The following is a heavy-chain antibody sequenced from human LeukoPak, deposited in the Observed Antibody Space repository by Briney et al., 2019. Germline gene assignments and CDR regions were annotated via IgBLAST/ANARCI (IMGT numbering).Heavy chain of an antibody. CDR3: ARDPSVVVVAGDDY. J-gene: IGHJ4*02. V-gene: IGHV1-69*04. CDR2: IIPILGIA. D-gene: IGHD2-15*01. CDR1: GGTFSSYA. Sequence: SVKVSCKASGGTFSSYAISWVRQAPGQGLEWIGRIIPILGIANYAQKFQGRVTITADKSTSTAYMELSSLRSEDTAVYYCARDPSVVVVAGDDYWGQGTLVTVSS.